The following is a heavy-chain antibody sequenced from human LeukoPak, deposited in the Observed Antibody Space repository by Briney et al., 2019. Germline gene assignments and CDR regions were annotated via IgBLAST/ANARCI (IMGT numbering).Heavy chain of an antibody. V-gene: IGHV1-69*06. CDR3: ATVRSYYYYMDV. J-gene: IGHJ6*03. CDR2: IIPIFGTA. CDR1: GGTFSSYA. Sequence: ASVKVSCKASGGTFSSYAISWVRQAPGQGLEWMGGIIPIFGTANYAQKFQGRVTMTEDTSTDTAYMELSSLRSEDTAVYYCATVRSYYYYMDVWGKGTTVTVSS.